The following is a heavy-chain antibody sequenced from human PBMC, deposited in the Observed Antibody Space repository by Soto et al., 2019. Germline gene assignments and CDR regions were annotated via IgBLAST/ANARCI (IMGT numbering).Heavy chain of an antibody. V-gene: IGHV3-48*01. CDR3: ARDPYSGGDLDFDS. Sequence: EVHLVESGGGLVQPGGSLRLSCAASGFTFNRFNMNWVRQAPGKGLEWVSYISGSSTSIYYADSVKGRFTISRDNAKNSLYLQMSSLRVEDTAVYYCARDPYSGGDLDFDSWGQGTLVSVSS. D-gene: IGHD5-12*01. CDR1: GFTFNRFN. J-gene: IGHJ4*02. CDR2: ISGSSTSI.